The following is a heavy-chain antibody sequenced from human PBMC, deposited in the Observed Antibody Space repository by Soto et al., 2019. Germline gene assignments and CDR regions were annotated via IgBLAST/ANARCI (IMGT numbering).Heavy chain of an antibody. J-gene: IGHJ4*02. CDR1: GYTFTSYG. CDR3: ARGRYGDY. D-gene: IGHD1-1*01. CDR2: ISAHNGNT. V-gene: IGHV1-18*01. Sequence: QVHLVQSGAEVKKPGASVKVSCKASGYTFTSYGITWVRQAPGQGLEWMGWISAHNGNTDYAQKLQGRDIVTRDTSTSTAYMELRSLRADDTAVDDRARGRYGDYGGQGALVTVSS.